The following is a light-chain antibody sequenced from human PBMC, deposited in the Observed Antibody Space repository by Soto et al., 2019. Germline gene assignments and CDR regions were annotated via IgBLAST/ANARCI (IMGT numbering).Light chain of an antibody. CDR2: RNN. J-gene: IGLJ2*01. Sequence: QYVLTQPPSASGTPGQRVTISCSGSSSNIGSNYVYWYQHLPGTAPKLLIYRNNQRPSGVPDRFSGSKSGTSASLAISGLRSEDEADYYCAAWDDSLSGRVFGGGTKLTVL. CDR1: SSNIGSNY. CDR3: AAWDDSLSGRV. V-gene: IGLV1-47*01.